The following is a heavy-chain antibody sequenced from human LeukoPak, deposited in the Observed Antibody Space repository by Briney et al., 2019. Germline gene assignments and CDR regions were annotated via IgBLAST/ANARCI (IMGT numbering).Heavy chain of an antibody. CDR1: GFTFMDYY. J-gene: IGHJ6*02. CDR2: ISYSSNSI. CDR3: ARRRLDYYGLDV. Sequence: GGSLRLSCTASGFTFMDYYMSWIRQAPGKGLEWVSYISYSSNSINYADSVKGRFTMSRDNAKNSVFLRMNSLRAEDTAVYYCARRRLDYYGLDVWGQGTTVTVSS. D-gene: IGHD6-6*01. V-gene: IGHV3-11*01.